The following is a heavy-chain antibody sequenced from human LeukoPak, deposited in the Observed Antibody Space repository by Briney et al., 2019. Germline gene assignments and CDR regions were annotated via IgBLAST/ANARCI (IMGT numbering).Heavy chain of an antibody. V-gene: IGHV3-7*01. CDR2: IKQDGSEK. D-gene: IGHD3-3*01. Sequence: PGGSLRLSCAASGFTFSSYWMSWVRQAPGKGLEWVANIKQDGSEKYYVDPVKGRFTISRDNAKNSLYLQMNSLRAEDTAVYYCARDGRYDFWSGYYTDAFDIWGQGTMVTVSS. CDR1: GFTFSSYW. CDR3: ARDGRYDFWSGYYTDAFDI. J-gene: IGHJ3*02.